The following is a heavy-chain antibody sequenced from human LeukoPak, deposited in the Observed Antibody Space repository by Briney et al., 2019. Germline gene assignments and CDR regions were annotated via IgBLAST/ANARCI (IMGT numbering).Heavy chain of an antibody. CDR3: VRHSSRSGSFDY. CDR2: ISSSSSYI. CDR1: GFTFSSYS. V-gene: IGHV3-21*01. J-gene: IGHJ4*02. D-gene: IGHD6-13*01. Sequence: PGGSLRLSCAASGFTFSSYSMNWVRQAPGKGLEWVSSISSSSSYIYYADSVKGRFTISRDNAKNSLYLQMNSLRAEDTAVYYCVRHSSRSGSFDYWGQGTLVTVSS.